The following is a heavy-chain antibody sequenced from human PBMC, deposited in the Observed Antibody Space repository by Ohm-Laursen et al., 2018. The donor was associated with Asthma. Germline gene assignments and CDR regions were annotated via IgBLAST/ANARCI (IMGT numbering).Heavy chain of an antibody. Sequence: SLRLSCAAPGFTFSSYAMSWVRQAPGKGLEWVANIKQDGTEEFYVDSVKGRFTISRDNAKNLLFLEMINLRAEDTAVYYCATSRRLGYWGQGTLVTVSS. D-gene: IGHD6-6*01. CDR3: ATSRRLGY. V-gene: IGHV3-7*01. CDR2: IKQDGTEE. CDR1: GFTFSSYA. J-gene: IGHJ4*02.